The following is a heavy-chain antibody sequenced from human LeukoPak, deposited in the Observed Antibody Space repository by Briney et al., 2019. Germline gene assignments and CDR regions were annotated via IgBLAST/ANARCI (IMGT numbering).Heavy chain of an antibody. CDR3: AINPYSSGWYGYFDY. Sequence: GGSLRLSCAASGFTFSSYAMSWVRQAPGKGLEWVSVIYSGGSTYYADSVKGRFTISRDNSKNTLYLQMNSLRAEDTAVYYCAINPYSSGWYGYFDYWGQGTLVTVSS. D-gene: IGHD6-19*01. CDR2: IYSGGST. CDR1: GFTFSSYA. V-gene: IGHV3-66*01. J-gene: IGHJ4*02.